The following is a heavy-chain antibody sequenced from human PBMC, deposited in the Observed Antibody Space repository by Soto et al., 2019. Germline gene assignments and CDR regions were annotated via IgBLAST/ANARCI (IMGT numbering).Heavy chain of an antibody. Sequence: PSETLSLTCAVYGGSFSGYYWSWIRQHPGKGLEWIGYIYYSGSTYYNPSLKSRVTISVDTSKNQFSLKLSSVTAADTAVYYCARTSLEDCSSTSCYEARYYYYGMDVWGQGTTVTVSS. J-gene: IGHJ6*02. D-gene: IGHD2-2*01. CDR2: IYYSGST. V-gene: IGHV4-31*11. CDR3: ARTSLEDCSSTSCYEARYYYYGMDV. CDR1: GGSFSGYY.